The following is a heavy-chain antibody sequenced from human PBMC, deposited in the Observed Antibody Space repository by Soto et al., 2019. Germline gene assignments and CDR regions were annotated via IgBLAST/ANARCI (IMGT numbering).Heavy chain of an antibody. CDR1: GFTFGDYA. V-gene: IGHV3-30*03. CDR3: ARGGRQWLVTSDFNY. Sequence: VQLVESGGGVVQPGRSLRLSCAASGFTFGDYAMHWVRQAPGKGLEWVAVVSHDGRNTHYADSVKGRFTISRDSSKNTVSLEMASQIAEDTAVDYCARGGRQWLVTSDFNYWGQGALVAVSS. J-gene: IGHJ4*02. D-gene: IGHD6-19*01. CDR2: VSHDGRNT.